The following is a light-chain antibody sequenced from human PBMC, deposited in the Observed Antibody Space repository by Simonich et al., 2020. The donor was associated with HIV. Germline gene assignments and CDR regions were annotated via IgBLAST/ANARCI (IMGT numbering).Light chain of an antibody. V-gene: IGKV3-15*01. CDR3: QQYSKWPPWT. Sequence: EIVMPQSPATLSVSPGERATLSCRASQSVINKLAWYQQKPAQAPRLLIYGASTRATGIPARFSGSGSGTEFTLTISSLQSEDFAVYYCQQYSKWPPWTFGQGTKVEIK. CDR2: GAS. CDR1: QSVINK. J-gene: IGKJ1*01.